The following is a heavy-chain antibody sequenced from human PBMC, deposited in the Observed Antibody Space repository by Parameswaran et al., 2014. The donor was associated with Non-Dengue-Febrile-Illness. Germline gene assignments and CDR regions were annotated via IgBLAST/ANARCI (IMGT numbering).Heavy chain of an antibody. CDR2: ISSSSSTI. CDR3: ARASSDGRDGYNYFSDY. Sequence: GGSLRLSCAASGFTFSSYSMNWVRQAPGKGLEWVSYISSSSSTIYYADSVKGRFTISRDNAKNSLYLQMNSLRDEDTAVYYCARASSDGRDGYNYFSDYWGQGTLVTVSS. J-gene: IGHJ4*02. CDR1: GFTFSSYS. V-gene: IGHV3-48*02. D-gene: IGHD5-24*01.